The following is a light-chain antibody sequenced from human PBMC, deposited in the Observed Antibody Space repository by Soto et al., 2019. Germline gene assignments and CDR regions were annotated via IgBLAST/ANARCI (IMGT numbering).Light chain of an antibody. Sequence: EIVLAQSPGTLSLSPGDTATLSCRASQSVGVSLAWYQQKPGQPPRLLVYDVSNRATGIPARFSGSGSETDFTLTISTLEPEDFAVYYCQQRADWPPTWTFSQGTKVDI. CDR3: QQRADWPPTWT. V-gene: IGKV3-11*01. CDR2: DVS. J-gene: IGKJ1*01. CDR1: QSVGVS.